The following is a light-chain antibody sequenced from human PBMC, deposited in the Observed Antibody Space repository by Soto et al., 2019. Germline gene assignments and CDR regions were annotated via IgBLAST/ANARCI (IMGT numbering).Light chain of an antibody. CDR2: LNSDGSH. V-gene: IGLV4-69*01. CDR1: SGHNSYA. Sequence: QLVLTQPPSASASLGASVKLTCTLSSGHNSYAIAWHQQQPEKGPRYLMKLNSDGSHSKGDVIPARFSGSSSGAERYLTIASLQSEDEADYYCQTWSTDIRVFGGGTKLTVL. CDR3: QTWSTDIRV. J-gene: IGLJ3*02.